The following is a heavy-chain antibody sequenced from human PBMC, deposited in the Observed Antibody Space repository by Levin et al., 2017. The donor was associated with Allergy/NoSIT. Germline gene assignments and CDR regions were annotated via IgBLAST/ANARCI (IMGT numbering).Heavy chain of an antibody. CDR1: GYTFSSYD. CDR3: ARDTSLELDL. Sequence: VASVKVSCKVSGYTFSSYDISWVRQAPGQGLEWMGWISSDNGNTKYAKNLQGRVTMTTDTSTSTAYLELRSLRSDDTAVYYCARDTSLELDLWGQGTVVTVSS. V-gene: IGHV1-18*01. J-gene: IGHJ5*02. D-gene: IGHD3-16*01. CDR2: ISSDNGNT.